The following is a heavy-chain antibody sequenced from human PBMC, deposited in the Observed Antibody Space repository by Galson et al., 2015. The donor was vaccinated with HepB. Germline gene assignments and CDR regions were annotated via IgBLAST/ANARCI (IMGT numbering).Heavy chain of an antibody. J-gene: IGHJ4*02. V-gene: IGHV3-23*01. Sequence: SLRLSCATYGFTFSSYAMSWVRQAPGKGLEWVSGMSSSGVSTYYADSVKGRFTISRDNSKNTLYLQMNSLRAEDTAEYYCAKALKYRGQYNWDDPKYETLRWYFFNYWGQGTLVTVSS. CDR3: AKALKYRGQYNWDDPKYETLRWYFFNY. CDR1: GFTFSSYA. D-gene: IGHD1-1*01. CDR2: MSSSGVST.